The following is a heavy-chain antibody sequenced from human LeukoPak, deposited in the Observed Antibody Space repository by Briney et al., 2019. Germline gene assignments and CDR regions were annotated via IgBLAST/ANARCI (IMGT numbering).Heavy chain of an antibody. J-gene: IGHJ4*02. CDR1: GFTFSDYY. V-gene: IGHV3-11*04. Sequence: TGGSLRLSCAASGFTFSDYYMSWIRQAPGKGLEWVSYISSSGSTIYYADSVKGRFTISRDNAKNSLYLQMNSLRAEDTAVYYCARDTSYYYDSSGSETDYWGQGTLVTVSS. CDR3: ARDTSYYYDSSGSETDY. D-gene: IGHD3-22*01. CDR2: ISSSGSTI.